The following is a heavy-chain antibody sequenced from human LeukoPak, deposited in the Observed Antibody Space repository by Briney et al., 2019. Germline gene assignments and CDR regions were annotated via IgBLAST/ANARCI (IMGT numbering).Heavy chain of an antibody. CDR2: IWYDGSNK. Sequence: GGSLRLSCAASGFTFSSYGMQWVRQAPGRGLEWVAFIWYDGSNKYFADSVKGRFTISRDNSKNTLYLQMNSLRAEDTAVYYCARERMVRYVVPAVMGVGINFHYYGLDVWGQGTTVTVSS. CDR1: GFTFSSYG. D-gene: IGHD2-2*01. J-gene: IGHJ6*02. CDR3: ARERMVRYVVPAVMGVGINFHYYGLDV. V-gene: IGHV3-33*01.